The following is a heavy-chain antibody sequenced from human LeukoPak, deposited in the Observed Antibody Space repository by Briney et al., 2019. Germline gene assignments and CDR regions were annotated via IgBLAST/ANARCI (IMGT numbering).Heavy chain of an antibody. CDR2: ISGRGGST. CDR1: GFTFSSYA. Sequence: GGSLRLSCAASGFTFSSYAMSWVRQAPGKGLEWVSAISGRGGSTYYADSVKGRFTISRDNSKNTLYLQMNSLRAEDTAVYYCAKTRMGALSSAYDYWGQGTLVTVSS. J-gene: IGHJ4*02. V-gene: IGHV3-23*01. D-gene: IGHD1-26*01. CDR3: AKTRMGALSSAYDY.